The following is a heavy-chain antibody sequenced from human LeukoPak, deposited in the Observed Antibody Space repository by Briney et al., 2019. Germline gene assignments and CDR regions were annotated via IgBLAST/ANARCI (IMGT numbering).Heavy chain of an antibody. Sequence: GGSLRLSCEASGFTFSDYRMHWVRQAPGKGLVWVSHTNSDGSSTSYADSVKGRFTISRDNAKNTLYLQMNSLRAEDTAVYYCARVMYYYDSSGYYHYWYFDLWGRGTLVTVSS. CDR2: TNSDGSST. CDR3: ARVMYYYDSSGYYHYWYFDL. D-gene: IGHD3-22*01. J-gene: IGHJ2*01. V-gene: IGHV3-74*01. CDR1: GFTFSDYR.